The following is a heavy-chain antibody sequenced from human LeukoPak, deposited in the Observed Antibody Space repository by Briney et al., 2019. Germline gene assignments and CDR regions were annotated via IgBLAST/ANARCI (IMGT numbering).Heavy chain of an antibody. CDR3: ARENRYCSGDTCYRWFDP. Sequence: SETLSLTCAVSDGSISNSNWWSWVRQPPGKGLEWIGEIYHSGRTNYNPSLKSRVTISVDKSKNQFSLKLSSVTAADTAVYYCARENRYCSGDTCYRWFDPWGQGTLVTVSS. D-gene: IGHD2-15*01. CDR2: IYHSGRT. CDR1: DGSISNSNW. V-gene: IGHV4-4*02. J-gene: IGHJ5*02.